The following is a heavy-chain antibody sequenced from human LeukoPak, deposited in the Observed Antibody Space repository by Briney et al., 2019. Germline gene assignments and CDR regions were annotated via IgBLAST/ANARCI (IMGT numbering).Heavy chain of an antibody. J-gene: IGHJ4*02. D-gene: IGHD3-22*01. CDR1: GYSFTNYG. CDR3: ARQLDYYDKRDY. Sequence: PGESLGISCKGSGYSFTNYGISWVRQMPGKGLGWMGRIDPSDSYSNYGPSFQGHVTISADRSISTAYLQWRSLKASDTAMYYCARQLDYYDKRDYWGQGTLVTVAS. V-gene: IGHV5-10-1*01. CDR2: IDPSDSYS.